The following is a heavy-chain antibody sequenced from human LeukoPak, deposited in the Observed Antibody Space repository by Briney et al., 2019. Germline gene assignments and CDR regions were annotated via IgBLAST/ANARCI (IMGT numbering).Heavy chain of an antibody. J-gene: IGHJ4*02. V-gene: IGHV3-11*04. Sequence: GGSLRLSCAASGFIFSDYYMTWIRQAPGEGLEWVAYISSSGSITYSADSVKGRFTISRDNAKNSLYLHLNSLRAEDTAIYYCARDHASVENYFDYWGQGTLVTVSS. D-gene: IGHD3-3*01. CDR3: ARDHASVENYFDY. CDR1: GFIFSDYY. CDR2: ISSSGSIT.